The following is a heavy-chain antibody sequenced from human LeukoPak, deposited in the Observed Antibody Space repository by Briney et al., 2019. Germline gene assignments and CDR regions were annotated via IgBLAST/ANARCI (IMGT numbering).Heavy chain of an antibody. Sequence: PGASLRLSCAASGFTLTTYPMHWLRQAPAQELEWVSVISGSGDSTYYADSVKGRFTISRDNSKNTLYLQMNSLRAEDTAVYYCAKPRMVGVKGFDLWGRGTLVTVSS. J-gene: IGHJ5*02. D-gene: IGHD3-10*01. CDR1: GFTLTTYP. CDR2: ISGSGDST. V-gene: IGHV3-23*01. CDR3: AKPRMVGVKGFDL.